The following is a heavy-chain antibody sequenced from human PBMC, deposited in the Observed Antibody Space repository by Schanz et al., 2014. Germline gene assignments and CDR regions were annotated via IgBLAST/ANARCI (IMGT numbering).Heavy chain of an antibody. J-gene: IGHJ5*02. CDR3: ARGRVLES. V-gene: IGHV3-7*01. CDR2: IKKDGSEK. D-gene: IGHD1-1*01. CDR1: GFTFSSYW. Sequence: EVQLVESGGGLVQPGGSLRLSCAASGFTFSSYWMHWVRQVPGKGLEWVANIKKDGSEKYYVDSVKGRFTISRDNAKNSLFLQMNSLRPEDTAVYYCARGRVLESWGQGTLVTVSS.